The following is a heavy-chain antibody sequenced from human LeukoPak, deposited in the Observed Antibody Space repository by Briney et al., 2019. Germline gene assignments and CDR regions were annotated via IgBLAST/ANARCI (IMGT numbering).Heavy chain of an antibody. V-gene: IGHV4-34*01. CDR3: ARESRSGSYLGLDY. CDR2: INHSGST. CDR1: GGSFSGYY. J-gene: IGHJ4*02. Sequence: PSETLSLTCAVYGGSFSGYYWSWIRQPPGKGLEWIGEINHSGSTNYNPSLKSRVTISVDTSKNQFSLKLSSVTAADTAVYYCARESRSGSYLGLDYWGQGTLVTVSS. D-gene: IGHD1-26*01.